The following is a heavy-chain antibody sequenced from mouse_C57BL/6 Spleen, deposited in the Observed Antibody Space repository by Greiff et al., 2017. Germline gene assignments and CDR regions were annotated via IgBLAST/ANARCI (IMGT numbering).Heavy chain of an antibody. D-gene: IGHD4-1*01. Sequence: EVHLVESGGGLVKPGGSLKLSCAASGFTFSSYTMSWVRQTPEKRLEWVATICGGGGNTYYPDSVKGRFTFSRDNAKKTRYRQMGSMKSENTALEYCARRHWEWYLDEWGKGNTVTV. CDR2: ICGGGGNT. CDR1: GFTFSSYT. CDR3: ARRHWEWYLDE. J-gene: IGHJ1*03. V-gene: IGHV5-9*01.